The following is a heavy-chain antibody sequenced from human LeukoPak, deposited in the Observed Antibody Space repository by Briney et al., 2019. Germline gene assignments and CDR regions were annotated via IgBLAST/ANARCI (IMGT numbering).Heavy chain of an antibody. Sequence: GRSLRLSCAASGFTFSSYGMHWVRQAPGKGLEWVAVISYDGSNKYYADSVKGRFTISRDNSTNTLYLQMNSLRAEDTAVYYCAKEPYSGWSHNYFDYWGQGTLVTVSS. CDR3: AKEPYSGWSHNYFDY. D-gene: IGHD6-19*01. CDR1: GFTFSSYG. CDR2: ISYDGSNK. V-gene: IGHV3-30*18. J-gene: IGHJ4*02.